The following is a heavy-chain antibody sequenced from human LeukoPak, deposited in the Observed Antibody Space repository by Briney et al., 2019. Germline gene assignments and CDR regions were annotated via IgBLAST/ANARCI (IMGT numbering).Heavy chain of an antibody. CDR2: ISSSSDYI. D-gene: IGHD3-16*01. J-gene: IGHJ4*02. V-gene: IGHV3-21*06. CDR3: VSAYGGLLDY. CDR1: GFIFSSYS. Sequence: GGSLSLSCAASGFIFSSYSMNWVRQAPGKGLEWVSSISSSSDYIYYADSVKGRFTISRDNAKNSLYLQMNSLRAEDTAVYYCVSAYGGLLDYWGQGTLVTVSS.